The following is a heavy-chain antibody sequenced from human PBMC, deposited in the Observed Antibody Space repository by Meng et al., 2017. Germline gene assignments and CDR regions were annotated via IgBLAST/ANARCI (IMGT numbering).Heavy chain of an antibody. CDR1: GYTFTSYA. D-gene: IGHD3-22*01. CDR3: ATISPRDSSGLSFDY. Sequence: QGQLVQSGAEVKKPGASVKVSCKASGYTFTSYAMHWVRQAPGQGLEWMGWINTNTGNPTYAQGFTGRFVFSLDTSVSTAYLQISSLKAEDTAVYYCATISPRDSSGLSFDYWGQGTLVTVSS. CDR2: INTNTGNP. V-gene: IGHV7-4-1*02. J-gene: IGHJ4*02.